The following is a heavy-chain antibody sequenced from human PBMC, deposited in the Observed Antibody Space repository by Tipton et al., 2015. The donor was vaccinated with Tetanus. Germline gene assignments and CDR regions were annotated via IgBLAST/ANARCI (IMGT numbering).Heavy chain of an antibody. CDR1: GFVFRNYK. V-gene: IGHV3-21*01. J-gene: IGHJ4*02. D-gene: IGHD3-16*01. CDR3: ASGGTLDY. CDR2: ISSTSSYI. Sequence: SLRLSCEVSGFVFRNYKMSWVRQAPGKGLEWISSISSTSSYIYYAGSVKGRFTISRDNAKNSLYLHMDSLRAEDTAVYYCASGGTLDYWGQGALVSVSS.